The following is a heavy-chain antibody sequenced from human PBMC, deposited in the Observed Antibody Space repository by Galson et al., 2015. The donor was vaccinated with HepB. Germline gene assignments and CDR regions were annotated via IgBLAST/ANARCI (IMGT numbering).Heavy chain of an antibody. CDR2: ISYDGSNK. V-gene: IGHV3-30-3*01. CDR3: ARAGYYYDTAHHAFDI. D-gene: IGHD3-22*01. Sequence: SLRLSCAASGFTFSSYAMHWVRQAPGKGLEWVAVISYDGSNKYYADSVKGRFTISRDNSKNTLYLQMNSLRAEDTAVYYCARAGYYYDTAHHAFDIWGQGTMVTVSS. CDR1: GFTFSSYA. J-gene: IGHJ3*02.